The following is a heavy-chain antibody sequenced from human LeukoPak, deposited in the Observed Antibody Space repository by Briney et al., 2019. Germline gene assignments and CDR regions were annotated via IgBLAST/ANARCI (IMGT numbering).Heavy chain of an antibody. D-gene: IGHD3-10*01. J-gene: IGHJ4*02. Sequence: ASVKVSCKASAYTFTSYYIHWVRQAPGEGLEWMGIINPNGGSTSYAQKFQGRVTMTRDTSTSTVYMELSSLRSEDTAVYYCARAMVRGLSNPFDYWGQGTLVTVSS. V-gene: IGHV1-46*01. CDR1: AYTFTSYY. CDR3: ARAMVRGLSNPFDY. CDR2: INPNGGST.